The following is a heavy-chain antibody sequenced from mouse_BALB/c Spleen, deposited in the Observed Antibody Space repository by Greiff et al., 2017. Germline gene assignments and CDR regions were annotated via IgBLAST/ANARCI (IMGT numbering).Heavy chain of an antibody. CDR1: GFNIKDTY. CDR3: ASVTTSAMDY. Sequence: EVQLQQSGAELVKPGASVKLSCTASGFNIKDTYMHWVKQRPEQGLEWIGRIDPANGNTKYDPKFQGKATITADTSSNTAYLQLSSLTSEDTAVYYCASVTTSAMDYWGQGTSVTVSS. D-gene: IGHD2-1*01. CDR2: IDPANGNT. V-gene: IGHV14-3*02. J-gene: IGHJ4*01.